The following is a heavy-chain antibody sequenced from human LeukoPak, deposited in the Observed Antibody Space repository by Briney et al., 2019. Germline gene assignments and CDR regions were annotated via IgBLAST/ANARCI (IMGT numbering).Heavy chain of an antibody. J-gene: IGHJ4*02. CDR3: ASGSGYSYGYLDY. V-gene: IGHV3-33*01. CDR1: GFTFSNYG. CDR2: IWYDGSNK. Sequence: GGSLRLSCAASGFTFSNYGMHWVRQAPGKGLEWVAVIWYDGSNKFYGDSVKGRFTIPRDNSKNTLYLQMNSLRDEDTAVYYCASGSGYSYGYLDYWGQGTLVTVSS. D-gene: IGHD5-18*01.